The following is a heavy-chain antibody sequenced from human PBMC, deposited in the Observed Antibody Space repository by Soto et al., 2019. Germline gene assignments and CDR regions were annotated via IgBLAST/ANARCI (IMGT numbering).Heavy chain of an antibody. Sequence: QLQLVESGGGVVQPGRSLRLSCEASGFIFSNYAMHWVRLAPGKGLQWLAVISYDADNIFYADSVKGRMSISRDNSKSILYLQMNSLRSEETAVYYCAKDGAGWHVAGGDYFDQWGQGTMVTVSS. J-gene: IGHJ4*02. D-gene: IGHD6-19*01. CDR1: GFIFSNYA. V-gene: IGHV3-30*18. CDR3: AKDGAGWHVAGGDYFDQ. CDR2: ISYDADNI.